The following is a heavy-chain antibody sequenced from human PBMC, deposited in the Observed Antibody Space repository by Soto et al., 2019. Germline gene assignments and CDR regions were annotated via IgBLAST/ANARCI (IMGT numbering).Heavy chain of an antibody. D-gene: IGHD3-16*02. CDR3: ARWPQPRYTADPYAVDV. Sequence: QVHLVQSGTEVKKPGSSVKVSCKASGGTFSSSGFSWVRQAPGQWPEWMGMIVPSLDTTNYAQKFQARVTITADEVTSTAYMELRSLRSEDTAVYYCARWPQPRYTADPYAVDVWGQGTRVIVSS. CDR1: GGTFSSSG. V-gene: IGHV1-69*11. J-gene: IGHJ6*02. CDR2: IVPSLDTT.